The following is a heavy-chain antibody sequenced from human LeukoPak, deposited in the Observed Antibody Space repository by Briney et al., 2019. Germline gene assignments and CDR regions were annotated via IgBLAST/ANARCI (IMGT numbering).Heavy chain of an antibody. D-gene: IGHD6-13*01. Sequence: PGGSLRLSCAASGFTFSSYWMHWVRQAPGKGLVWVSRINSDGSSTSYADSVKGRFTISRDNAKNSLYLQMNSLRAEDTAVYYCARANPAAGIDYWGQGTLVTVSS. CDR2: INSDGSST. J-gene: IGHJ4*02. V-gene: IGHV3-74*01. CDR1: GFTFSSYW. CDR3: ARANPAAGIDY.